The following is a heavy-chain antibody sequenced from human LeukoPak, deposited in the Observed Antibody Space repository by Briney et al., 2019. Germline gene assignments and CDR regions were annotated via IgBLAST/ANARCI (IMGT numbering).Heavy chain of an antibody. D-gene: IGHD3-3*01. V-gene: IGHV7-4-1*02. CDR2: INTNTGNP. CDR3: ARAGFLEWLSPMVYYYYYMDV. J-gene: IGHJ6*03. CDR1: GYTFTSYA. Sequence: ASVKVSCKASGYTFTSYAMNWVRQAPGQGLEWMGWINTNTGNPTYAQGFTGRFVFSLDPSVSTAYLQISSLKAEDTAVYYCARAGFLEWLSPMVYYYYYMDVWGKGTTVTVSS.